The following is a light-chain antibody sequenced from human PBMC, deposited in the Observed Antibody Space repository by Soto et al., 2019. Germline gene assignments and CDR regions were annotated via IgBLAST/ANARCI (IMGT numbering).Light chain of an antibody. Sequence: DIQMTQSPSSLSASVGDRVTITCRASQSISSNLNWYQQQPGKASKLLIYAASSLQSGVPSRFSGSRSGTDFTLTISSLQPEDFATYFCQQSYFTPLTFGGGTKVEIK. J-gene: IGKJ4*01. CDR3: QQSYFTPLT. CDR1: QSISSN. V-gene: IGKV1-39*01. CDR2: AAS.